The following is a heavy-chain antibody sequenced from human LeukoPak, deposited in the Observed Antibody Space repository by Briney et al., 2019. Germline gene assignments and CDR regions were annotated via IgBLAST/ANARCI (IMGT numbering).Heavy chain of an antibody. J-gene: IGHJ3*02. CDR1: GYTLTELS. CDR3: ARDGWFPGAFDI. Sequence: VASVKVSCKVSGYTLTELSMHWVRQAPGKGLEWMGGFDPEDGETIYAQKFQGRVTMTRDTSTSTVYMELSSLRSEDTAVYYCARDGWFPGAFDIWGQGTMVTVSS. V-gene: IGHV1-24*01. D-gene: IGHD2-15*01. CDR2: FDPEDGET.